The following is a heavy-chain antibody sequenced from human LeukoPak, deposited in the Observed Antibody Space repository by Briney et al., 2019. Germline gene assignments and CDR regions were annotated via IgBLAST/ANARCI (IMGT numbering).Heavy chain of an antibody. D-gene: IGHD4-11*01. Sequence: ETLSLTCTVSGGSISSSSYYWGWIRQPPGKGLEWVSAISGSGGSTYYADSVKGRFTISRDNSKNTLYLQMNSLRAEDTAVYYCAKGVSNYDGFGMDVWGQGTTVTVSS. J-gene: IGHJ6*02. CDR1: GGSISSSSYY. CDR3: AKGVSNYDGFGMDV. V-gene: IGHV3-23*01. CDR2: ISGSGGST.